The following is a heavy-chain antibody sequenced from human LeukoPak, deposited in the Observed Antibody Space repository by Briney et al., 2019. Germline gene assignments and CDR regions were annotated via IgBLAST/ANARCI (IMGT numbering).Heavy chain of an antibody. D-gene: IGHD2-2*01. CDR2: IYYSGST. V-gene: IGHV4-59*01. CDR3: ARLRIGYCSSTSCSPEYDY. Sequence: KASETLSLTCTVSGGSISSYYWSWIRQPPGKGLEWIGYIYYSGSTNYNPSLKSRVTISVDTSKNQFSLKLSSVTAADTAVYYCARLRIGYCSSTSCSPEYDYWGQGTLVTVSS. J-gene: IGHJ4*02. CDR1: GGSISSYY.